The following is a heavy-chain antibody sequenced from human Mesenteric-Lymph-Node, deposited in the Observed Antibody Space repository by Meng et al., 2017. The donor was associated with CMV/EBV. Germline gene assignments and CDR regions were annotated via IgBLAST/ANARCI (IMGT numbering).Heavy chain of an antibody. V-gene: IGHV1-69*01. J-gene: IGHJ4*02. CDR2: IIPIFGTA. CDR3: ARMKGGSGSYYRNFDY. CDR1: GTFSSYV. D-gene: IGHD3-10*01. Sequence: GTFSSYVISWVRQAPGQGREWMGGIIPIFGTANYAQKFQGRVTITADESTSTAYMELSSLRSEDTAVYYCARMKGGSGSYYRNFDYWGQGTLVTVSS.